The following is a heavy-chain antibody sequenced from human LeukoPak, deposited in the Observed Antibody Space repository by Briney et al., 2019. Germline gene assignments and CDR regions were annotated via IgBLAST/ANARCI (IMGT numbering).Heavy chain of an antibody. Sequence: GGSLRLSCAASGFSFRSYGIHWVRQTPGKGLEWVAVIGSDGSNKYYADSVKGRFTISRDNSKNTLYLQMNSLRTEDTAMYFCAKEIYYDSSAFFDYWGQGTLVTVPS. J-gene: IGHJ4*02. D-gene: IGHD3-22*01. CDR1: GFSFRSYG. V-gene: IGHV3-30*18. CDR3: AKEIYYDSSAFFDY. CDR2: IGSDGSNK.